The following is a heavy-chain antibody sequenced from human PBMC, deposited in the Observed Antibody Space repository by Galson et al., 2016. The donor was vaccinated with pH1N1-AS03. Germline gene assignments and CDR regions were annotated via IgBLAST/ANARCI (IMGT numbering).Heavy chain of an antibody. J-gene: IGHJ4*02. CDR3: ARGSDDYIWGGYSGDY. CDR2: INTDGSST. Sequence: SLRLSCAGSGFSIRTYWMHWVRQVPGKGLVWVSRINTDGSSTNYADSVKDRFTISRDNAKNTLYLQMNGLGAEDTAFYYCARGSDDYIWGGYSGDYWSQGILVTVSS. CDR1: GFSIRTYW. V-gene: IGHV3-74*01. D-gene: IGHD3-16*01.